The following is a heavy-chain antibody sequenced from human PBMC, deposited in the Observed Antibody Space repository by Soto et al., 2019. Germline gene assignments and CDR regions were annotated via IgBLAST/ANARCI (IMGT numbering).Heavy chain of an antibody. Sequence: GGSLRLSCAASGFTFDDYAMHWVRQAPGKGLECVSGISWNSGSIGYADSVKGRFTISRDNAKNSLYLQMNSLRAEDTALYYCAKDHGDYDYYYYYYMDVWGKGTTVTVSS. V-gene: IGHV3-9*01. D-gene: IGHD4-17*01. CDR2: ISWNSGSI. J-gene: IGHJ6*03. CDR3: AKDHGDYDYYYYYYMDV. CDR1: GFTFDDYA.